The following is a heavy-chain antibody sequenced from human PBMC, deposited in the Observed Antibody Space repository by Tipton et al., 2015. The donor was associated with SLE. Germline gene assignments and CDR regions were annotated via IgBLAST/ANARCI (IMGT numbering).Heavy chain of an antibody. CDR2: ISAYNGNT. V-gene: IGHV1-18*01. CDR1: GGTFSNYG. Sequence: QVQLVQSGPEVKKPGSSVKVSCKASGGTFSNYGISWVRQAPGQGLEWMGWISAYNGNTNYAQKLQGRVTMTTDTSTSTAYMELRSLRSDDTAVYYCARDDVDIVASDFDYWGQGTLVTVSS. J-gene: IGHJ4*02. D-gene: IGHD5-12*01. CDR3: ARDDVDIVASDFDY.